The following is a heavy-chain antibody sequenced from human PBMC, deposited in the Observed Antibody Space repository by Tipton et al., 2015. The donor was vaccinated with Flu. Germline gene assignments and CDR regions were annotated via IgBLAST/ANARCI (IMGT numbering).Heavy chain of an antibody. D-gene: IGHD6-13*01. Sequence: TLSLTCAVSGGSISSSNWWSWVRQPPGKGLEWIGDIYHSGSTNYNPSLKSRVTISVDKSKNQFSLKLSSVTAADTAVYYCASWLSSSGYSSYFDYWGQGTLVTVSS. CDR1: GGSISSSNW. V-gene: IGHV4-4*02. J-gene: IGHJ4*02. CDR2: IYHSGST. CDR3: ASWLSSSGYSSYFDY.